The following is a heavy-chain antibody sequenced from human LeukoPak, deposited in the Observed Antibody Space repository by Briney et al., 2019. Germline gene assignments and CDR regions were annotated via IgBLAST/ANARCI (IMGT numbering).Heavy chain of an antibody. J-gene: IGHJ4*02. CDR1: VGSISSGSYY. V-gene: IGHV4-61*02. CDR2: IYTSGST. Sequence: SETLSLTCTVSVGSISSGSYYWSWIRQPAGKGLELIGRIYTSGSTNYNSSLKSRVTISVDTSKNQFSLKLSSVTAADTAVYYCAREDTRYYYGSGSLTLDYWGQGTLVTVSS. D-gene: IGHD3-10*01. CDR3: AREDTRYYYGSGSLTLDY.